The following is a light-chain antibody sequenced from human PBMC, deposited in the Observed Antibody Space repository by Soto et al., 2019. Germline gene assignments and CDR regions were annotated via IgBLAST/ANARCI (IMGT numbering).Light chain of an antibody. Sequence: EIVLTQYPGTLALSPGERATLSCRASQSVSSNYLTWYQQKPGQAPRLLIQGASSRATGIPDRFSGSGSGTDFTLTISRLEPEDFAVYYCQQYGSSPFTFGPGTKVDIK. CDR3: QQYGSSPFT. CDR1: QSVSSNY. V-gene: IGKV3-20*01. CDR2: GAS. J-gene: IGKJ3*01.